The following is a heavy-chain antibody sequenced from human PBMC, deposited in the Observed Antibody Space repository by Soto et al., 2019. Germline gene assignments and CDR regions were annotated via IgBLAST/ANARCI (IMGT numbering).Heavy chain of an antibody. CDR1: GFTFSSYG. CDR3: ARTESSGYCFDN. J-gene: IGHJ4*02. Sequence: QVQLVESGGGVVQPGRSLRLSCAASGFTFSSYGMHWVRQAPGKGLEWVAVIWYDGSNKYYGDSVKGRFTISRDNSKNTLYLQMSSLRAEDTAVYYCARTESSGYCFDNWGQGALVTVSS. V-gene: IGHV3-33*01. D-gene: IGHD3-22*01. CDR2: IWYDGSNK.